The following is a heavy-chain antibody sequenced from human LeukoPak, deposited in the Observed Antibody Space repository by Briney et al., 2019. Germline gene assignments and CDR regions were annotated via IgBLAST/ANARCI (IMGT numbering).Heavy chain of an antibody. D-gene: IGHD1-7*01. CDR3: ARAGLAGTRVFDM. Sequence: GGSLRLSCAASGFTFDDYGMSWVRQAPGKGLEWVAGINWNGGSTGYADSVKGRFTISRDNAKNSLYLQMNSLRAEDTALYYCARAGLAGTRVFDMWGEGTMVTVFS. J-gene: IGHJ3*02. CDR1: GFTFDDYG. CDR2: INWNGGST. V-gene: IGHV3-20*04.